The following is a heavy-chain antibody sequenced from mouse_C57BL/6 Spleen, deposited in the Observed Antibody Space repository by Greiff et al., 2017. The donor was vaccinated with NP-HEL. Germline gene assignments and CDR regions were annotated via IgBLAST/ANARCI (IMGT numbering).Heavy chain of an antibody. D-gene: IGHD2-3*01. CDR3: TGGWLQDFDY. CDR1: GFNIKDDY. CDR2: IDPENGDT. J-gene: IGHJ2*01. V-gene: IGHV14-4*01. Sequence: EVQLQQSGAEPVRPGASVKLSCTASGFNIKDDYMHWVKQRPEQGLEWIGWIDPENGDTEYASKFQGKATITADTSSNTAYLQLSSLTSEDTAVYYCTGGWLQDFDYWGQGTTLTVSS.